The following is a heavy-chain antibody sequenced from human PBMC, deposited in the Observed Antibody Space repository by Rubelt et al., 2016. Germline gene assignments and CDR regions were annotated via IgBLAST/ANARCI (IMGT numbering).Heavy chain of an antibody. CDR3: TGTTDGCTHFDY. V-gene: IGHV3-73*02. J-gene: IGHJ4*02. Sequence: GGGVFQPGGSLRLSCAASGFNLSGSAMHWVRQASGKGLEWVGRIRNKPKGYATAYAASMKGRFTISRDDSKNTAYLQMNSLKTEDTAVYYCTGTTDGCTHFDYWGQGALVTVSS. CDR2: IRNKPKGYAT. CDR1: GFNLSGSA. D-gene: IGHD1-1*01.